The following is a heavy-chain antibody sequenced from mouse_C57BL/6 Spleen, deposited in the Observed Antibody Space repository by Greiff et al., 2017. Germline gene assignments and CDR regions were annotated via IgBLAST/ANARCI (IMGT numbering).Heavy chain of an antibody. D-gene: IGHD2-2*01. V-gene: IGHV1-85*01. Sequence: VQLQQSGPELVKPGASVKLSCKASGYTFTSYDINWVKQRPGQGLEWIGWIYPRDGSTKYNEKFKGKATLTVDTSSSTAYMELHSLTSEDSAVYFCANLWLRQEYYFDYWGQGTTLTVSS. CDR3: ANLWLRQEYYFDY. CDR1: GYTFTSYD. J-gene: IGHJ2*01. CDR2: IYPRDGST.